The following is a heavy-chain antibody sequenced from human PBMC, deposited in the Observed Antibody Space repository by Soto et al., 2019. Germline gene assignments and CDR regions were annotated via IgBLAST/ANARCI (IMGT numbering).Heavy chain of an antibody. D-gene: IGHD3-10*01. J-gene: IGHJ5*01. CDR3: GKESHCRCLSYYLFDP. CDR2: IYYSGST. CDR1: GGSISSYY. V-gene: IGHV4-59*01. Sequence: SETLSLTCTVSGGSISSYYWSWIRQPPGKGLEWIGYIYYSGSTNYNPSLKSRVTISVDTSKNQFSLKLSSVTAADTAVYYCGKESHCRCLSYYLFDPLGQGTPVTVSS.